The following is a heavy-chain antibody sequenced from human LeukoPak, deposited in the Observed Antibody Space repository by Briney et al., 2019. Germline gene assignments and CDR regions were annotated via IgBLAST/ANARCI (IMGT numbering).Heavy chain of an antibody. J-gene: IGHJ3*02. Sequence: PPGALPLSRVHSGLTLRPNYMGAVGPAPGRGVEGVSLMYSGGSTYYADSVKGRVTISRDNSKTTLYLQMSSLSAEDTAVYYCASDRYGSSFAFDIWGQGTMVTVSS. CDR3: ASDRYGSSFAFDI. CDR2: MYSGGST. CDR1: GLTLRPNY. V-gene: IGHV3-66*01. D-gene: IGHD6-6*01.